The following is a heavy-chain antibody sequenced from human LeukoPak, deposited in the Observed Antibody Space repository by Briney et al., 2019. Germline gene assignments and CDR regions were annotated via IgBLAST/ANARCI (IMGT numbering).Heavy chain of an antibody. J-gene: IGHJ4*02. V-gene: IGHV3-23*01. CDR3: AKDGIEYQLLPYYFDY. D-gene: IGHD2-2*01. CDR1: GFTFSSYA. Sequence: GGSLRLSCAASGFTFSSYAMSWVRQAPGKGLEWVSAIRGSGGSTYYADSVKGRFTISRDNSKNTLYLQMNSLRAEDTAVYYCAKDGIEYQLLPYYFDYWGQGTLVTVSS. CDR2: IRGSGGST.